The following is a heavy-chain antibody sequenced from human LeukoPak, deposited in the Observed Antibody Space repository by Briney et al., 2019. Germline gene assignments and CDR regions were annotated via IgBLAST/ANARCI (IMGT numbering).Heavy chain of an antibody. V-gene: IGHV4-59*11. D-gene: IGHD6-6*01. CDR3: ARAMSIAARLQTIFDY. CDR2: MHYRGNT. CDR1: GGSISSHY. Sequence: SETLSLTCTVSGGSISSHYWSWIRQSPGKGLEWIGFMHYRGNTNSNPSLRSRVTISMDTSKNQFSLKMSSVTAADTAVYYCARAMSIAARLQTIFDYWGQGTLVTVSS. J-gene: IGHJ4*02.